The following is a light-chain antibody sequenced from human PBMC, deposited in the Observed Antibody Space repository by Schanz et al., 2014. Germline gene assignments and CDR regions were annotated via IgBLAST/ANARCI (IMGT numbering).Light chain of an antibody. V-gene: IGLV1-44*01. Sequence: QSVLTQPPSASGTPGQRVTISCSGSSSNIGSNTVNWYQQLPRAAPTLLIYTSDQRPSGVPDRFSGSKSGTSASLAISGLRSEDEADYYCATWDDSLLFGGGTKLTVL. CDR3: ATWDDSLL. CDR2: TSD. CDR1: SSNIGSNT. J-gene: IGLJ3*02.